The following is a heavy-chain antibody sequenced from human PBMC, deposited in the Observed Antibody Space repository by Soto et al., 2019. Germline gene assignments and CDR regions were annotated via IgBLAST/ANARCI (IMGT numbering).Heavy chain of an antibody. D-gene: IGHD3-10*01. CDR1: GGSISSGGYY. Sequence: QVQLQESGPGLVKPSQTLSLTCTVSGGSISSGGYYWSWIRQHPGKGLEWIGYIYYSGSTYYNPSLKSRVTISVDTSKNQFCLKLSSVTAADTAVYYCAREREGLGWFDPWGQGTLVTVSS. J-gene: IGHJ5*02. CDR3: AREREGLGWFDP. CDR2: IYYSGST. V-gene: IGHV4-31*03.